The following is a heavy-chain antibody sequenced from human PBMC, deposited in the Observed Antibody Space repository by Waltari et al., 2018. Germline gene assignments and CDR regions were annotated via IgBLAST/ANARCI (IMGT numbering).Heavy chain of an antibody. Sequence: QLQLQESGPGLVKPSETLSLTCTVSGGSISSSSYYWGWIRQPPGKGLEWIGSIYYSGSTYYNPSLKSRVTISVDTSKNQFSLKLSSVTAADTAVYYCARDSSIAARRADYWGQGTLVTVSS. V-gene: IGHV4-39*07. CDR2: IYYSGST. CDR3: ARDSSIAARRADY. D-gene: IGHD6-6*01. CDR1: GGSISSSSYY. J-gene: IGHJ4*02.